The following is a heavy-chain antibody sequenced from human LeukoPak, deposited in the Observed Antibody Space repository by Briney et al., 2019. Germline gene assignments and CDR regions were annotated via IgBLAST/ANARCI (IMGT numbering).Heavy chain of an antibody. D-gene: IGHD3-22*01. CDR2: ISWNSGSI. CDR1: GFTFDDYA. J-gene: IGHJ4*02. V-gene: IGHV3-9*01. CDR3: AKDLDSDYYYDSSGYDY. Sequence: PGGSLRLSCAASGFTFDDYAMHWVRQAPGKGLEWVSDISWNSGSIGYVDSVKGRFTISRDNAKNSLYLQMNSLRAEDTALYYSAKDLDSDYYYDSSGYDYWGQGTVVTVSS.